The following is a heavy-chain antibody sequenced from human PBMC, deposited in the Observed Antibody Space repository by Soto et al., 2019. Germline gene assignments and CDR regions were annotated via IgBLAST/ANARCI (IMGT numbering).Heavy chain of an antibody. CDR2: ISATGGGT. CDR3: AKDRRAGETPPFYFDF. CDR1: GFKFSSYA. Sequence: PGGSLRLSCAASGFKFSSYAMSWVRQAPGKGLEWVSLISATGGGTYYADSVKGRFTISRDNSDNTLYLQVHSLRAEDTAVYYCAKDRRAGETPPFYFDFGGQGPQVPVSS. D-gene: IGHD3-10*01. J-gene: IGHJ5*01. V-gene: IGHV3-23*01.